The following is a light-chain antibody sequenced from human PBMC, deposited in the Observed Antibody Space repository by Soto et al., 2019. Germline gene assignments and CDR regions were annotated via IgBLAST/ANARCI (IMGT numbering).Light chain of an antibody. J-gene: IGLJ2*01. CDR2: EVI. V-gene: IGLV2-8*01. CDR1: SSDVGGHNY. Sequence: QSALTQPPSASGSPGQSVTISCTGTSSDVGGHNYVSWYQQHPGKAPKLMIYEVIKRPSGVPDRFSGSKSGNTASLTVSGLQAEYDADYFCSSYAGTNNYVVFGGGTKLTVL. CDR3: SSYAGTNNYVV.